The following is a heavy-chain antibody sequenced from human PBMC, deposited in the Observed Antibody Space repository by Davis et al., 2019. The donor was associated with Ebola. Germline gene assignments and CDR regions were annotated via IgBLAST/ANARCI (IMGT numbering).Heavy chain of an antibody. V-gene: IGHV4-39*02. Sequence: SETLSLTCTVSGGSISSYYWSWIRQPPGKGLEWIGSIYYSGSTYYNPSLKSRVTISVDTSKNQFSLKLSSVTAADTAVYYCARDKGPYNWFDPWGQGTLVTVSS. CDR1: GGSISSYY. CDR2: IYYSGST. CDR3: ARDKGPYNWFDP. J-gene: IGHJ5*02.